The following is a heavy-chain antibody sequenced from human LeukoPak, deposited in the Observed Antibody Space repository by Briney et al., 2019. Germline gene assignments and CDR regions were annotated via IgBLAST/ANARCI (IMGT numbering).Heavy chain of an antibody. Sequence: GASVKVSCKASGYTFTSYGISWGRQAPGQGLEWMGWISAYNGNTNYAQKVQGRVTMTTDTSTSTAYMELRSLRSDDTAVYYCASRTAAGGWFDPWGQGTLVTVSS. J-gene: IGHJ5*02. D-gene: IGHD6-25*01. V-gene: IGHV1-18*01. CDR2: ISAYNGNT. CDR3: ASRTAAGGWFDP. CDR1: GYTFTSYG.